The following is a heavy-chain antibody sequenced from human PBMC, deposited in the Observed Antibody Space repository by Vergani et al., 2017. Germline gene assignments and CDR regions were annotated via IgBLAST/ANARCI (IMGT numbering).Heavy chain of an antibody. J-gene: IGHJ4*02. D-gene: IGHD4-23*01. V-gene: IGHV3-30-3*01. CDR1: GFTFSSYA. Sequence: VQLLESGGGLVQPGGSLRLSCAASGFTFSSYAMSWVRQAPGKGLEWVSVISYDGSNKYYADSVKGRFTISRDNSKNTLYLQMNSLRAEDTAVYYCARATNSEPYWGQGTLVTVSS. CDR3: ARATNSEPY. CDR2: ISYDGSNK.